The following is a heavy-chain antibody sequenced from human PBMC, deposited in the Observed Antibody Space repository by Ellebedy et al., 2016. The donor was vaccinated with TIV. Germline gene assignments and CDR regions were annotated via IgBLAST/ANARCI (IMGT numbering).Heavy chain of an antibody. V-gene: IGHV4-59*08. Sequence: MPSETLSLTCTVSGGSISSYYWSWIRQPPGKGLEWIGYFYYSGSSKYNPSLKSRVTISVDTSKNQFSLKLSSVTAADTAAYYCARPPIVGGTVAFDYWGQGILVTVSS. CDR3: ARPPIVGGTVAFDY. J-gene: IGHJ4*02. CDR2: FYYSGSS. D-gene: IGHD1-26*01. CDR1: GGSISSYY.